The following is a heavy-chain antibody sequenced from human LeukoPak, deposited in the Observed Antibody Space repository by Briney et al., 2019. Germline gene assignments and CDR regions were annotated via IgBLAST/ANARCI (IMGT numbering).Heavy chain of an antibody. CDR1: GGSISSYY. V-gene: IGHV4-4*09. CDR2: IYTSGST. D-gene: IGHD5-12*01. Sequence: SETLSLTCTVSGGSISSYYWSWIRQPPGKGLEWIGYIYTSGSTNYNPSLKSRVTISVDTSKNQFSLKLSSVTAADTAVYYCARLLSGYERRGYYYYMDVWGKGTTVTVSS. CDR3: ARLLSGYERRGYYYYMDV. J-gene: IGHJ6*03.